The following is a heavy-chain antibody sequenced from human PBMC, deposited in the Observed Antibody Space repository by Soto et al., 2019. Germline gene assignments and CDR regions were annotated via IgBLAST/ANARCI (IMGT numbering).Heavy chain of an antibody. CDR1: GFTFTSSA. V-gene: IGHV1-58*01. Sequence: GASVKVSCKASGFTFTSSAVQWVRQARGQRLEWIGWIVVGSGNTNYAQKFQERVTITRDMSTSTAYMELSSLRSEGTAVYYCAAEGRSNSDYVFWSVYYQTYYYYYGMDVGGQGTTVPVS. J-gene: IGHJ6*02. D-gene: IGHD3-3*01. CDR2: IVVGSGNT. CDR3: AAEGRSNSDYVFWSVYYQTYYYYYGMDV.